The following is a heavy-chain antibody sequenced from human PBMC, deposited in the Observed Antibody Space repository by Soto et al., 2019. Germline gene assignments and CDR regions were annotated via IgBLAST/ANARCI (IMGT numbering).Heavy chain of an antibody. J-gene: IGHJ4*02. CDR1: GGSISSGGYY. CDR3: AGVNDFWRGGGVDY. D-gene: IGHD3-3*01. CDR2: IYYSGST. V-gene: IGHV4-31*03. Sequence: QVQLQESGPGLVKPSQTLSLTCTVSGGSISSGGYYWSWIRQHPGKGLEWIGYIYYSGSTYYNPSLESRVTISVDTSKNQFSLKLSLVTAAGRAVYYCAGVNDFWRGGGVDYWGQGTLVTVSS.